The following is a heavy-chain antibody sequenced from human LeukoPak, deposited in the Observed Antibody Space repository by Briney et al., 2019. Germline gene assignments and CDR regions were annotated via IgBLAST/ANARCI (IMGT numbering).Heavy chain of an antibody. V-gene: IGHV3-23*01. D-gene: IGHD3-10*01. Sequence: GGSLRLSCAASGFTFSSYGMSWVRQAPGKGLEWVAAINGGGGSTYYADSVKGRFTISRDSAKNSLYLQMNSLRAEDTAVYDCARVITMVRGGISVYYYYYMDVWGKGTTVTISS. CDR1: GFTFSSYG. J-gene: IGHJ6*03. CDR3: ARVITMVRGGISVYYYYYMDV. CDR2: INGGGGST.